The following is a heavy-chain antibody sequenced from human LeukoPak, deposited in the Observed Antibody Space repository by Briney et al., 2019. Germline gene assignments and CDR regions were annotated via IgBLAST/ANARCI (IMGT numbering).Heavy chain of an antibody. Sequence: GGSLRLSCAASGFTFSSYNMNWVRQAPGKGLEWVSYISSSGSTIYYADSVKGRFTISRDNAKNSLYLQMNSLRAEDTAVYYCARVKAVAGTFWGQGTLVTVSS. V-gene: IGHV3-48*04. D-gene: IGHD6-19*01. CDR2: ISSSGSTI. CDR3: ARVKAVAGTF. J-gene: IGHJ4*02. CDR1: GFTFSSYN.